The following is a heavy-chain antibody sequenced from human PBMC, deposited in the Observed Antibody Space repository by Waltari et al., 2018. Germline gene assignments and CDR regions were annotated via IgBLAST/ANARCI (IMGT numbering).Heavy chain of an antibody. J-gene: IGHJ4*02. CDR2: RLYYGSNT. D-gene: IGHD6-6*01. V-gene: IGHV3-30*01. CDR3: TRGSTTAARCMDS. Sequence: QVQLVESGGGVVQPGRSLRLSCAASGFPFRTYTMHWVRQAPGRGLEWVALRLYYGSNTYYADAVKGRFTISRDNSKNTLYLQMNSRRPDDRAGYYCTRGSTTAARCMDSWGQGTLVTVSS. CDR1: GFPFRTYT.